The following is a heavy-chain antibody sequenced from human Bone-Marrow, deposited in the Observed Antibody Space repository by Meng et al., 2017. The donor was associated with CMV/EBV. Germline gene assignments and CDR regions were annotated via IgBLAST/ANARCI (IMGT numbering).Heavy chain of an antibody. D-gene: IGHD2-2*01. CDR3: ARDIYCSSFTCYRDRGNNYVYVGIDY. CDR1: GFTFSSYV. CDR2: ISYDGRNK. V-gene: IGHV3-30*04. Sequence: GESLKISCAASGFTFSSYVMHWVLQAPGKGLEWVAVISYDGRNKFYADSVEGRFTISRDNSKNTLYAHMDSLTPEDSAIYYCARDIYCSSFTCYRDRGNNYVYVGIDYWGQGTLVTVSS. J-gene: IGHJ4*02.